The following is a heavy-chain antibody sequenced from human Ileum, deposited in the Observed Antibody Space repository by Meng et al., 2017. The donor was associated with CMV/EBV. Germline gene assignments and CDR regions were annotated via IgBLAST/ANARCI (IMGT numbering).Heavy chain of an antibody. Sequence: GGSLRLSCAASGFTFSSYAMSWVRQAPGKGLEWVSVIYSGGSSTYYADSVKGRFTISRDNSKNTLYLQMNSLRAEDTAVYYCAKDNRRVVTLAYYYYYGMDVWGQGTTVTVSS. CDR1: GFTFSSYA. J-gene: IGHJ6*02. V-gene: IGHV3-23*03. CDR2: IYSGGSST. D-gene: IGHD4-23*01. CDR3: AKDNRRVVTLAYYYYYGMDV.